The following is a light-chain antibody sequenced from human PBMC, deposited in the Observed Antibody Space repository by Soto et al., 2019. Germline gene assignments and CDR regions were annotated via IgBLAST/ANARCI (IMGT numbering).Light chain of an antibody. CDR3: SSYTGSSTFV. CDR2: DVN. Sequence: QSVLTQPASVSGSPGQSITISCTGTSSDVGGYDYVSWYQQLPGKAPKLLIYDVNNRPSGVSHRFSGSKSGNTASLTISGLQAEDEADYYCSSYTGSSTFVFGTVTKATVL. V-gene: IGLV2-14*01. CDR1: SSDVGGYDY. J-gene: IGLJ1*01.